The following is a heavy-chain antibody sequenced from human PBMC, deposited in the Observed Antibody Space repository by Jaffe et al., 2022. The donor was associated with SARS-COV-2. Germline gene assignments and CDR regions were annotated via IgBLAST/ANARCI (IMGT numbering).Heavy chain of an antibody. V-gene: IGHV3-43*02. Sequence: EVQLVESGGGVVQPGGSLRLSCAASGFTFDDYAMHWVRQAPGKGLEWVSLISGDGGSTYYADSVKGRFTISRDNSKNSLYLQMNSLRTEDTALYYCAKDISRGRWLQSGVDYYYGMDVWGQGTTVTVSS. CDR1: GFTFDDYA. CDR2: ISGDGGST. CDR3: AKDISRGRWLQSGVDYYYGMDV. J-gene: IGHJ6*02. D-gene: IGHD3-16*01.